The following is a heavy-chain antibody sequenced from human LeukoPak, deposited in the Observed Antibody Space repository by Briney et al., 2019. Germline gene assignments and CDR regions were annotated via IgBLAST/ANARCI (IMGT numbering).Heavy chain of an antibody. CDR1: GGSISSYY. D-gene: IGHD6-19*01. CDR3: ARVGSSGWLYYFDY. CDR2: IYYSGST. J-gene: IGHJ4*02. Sequence: SETLSLTCTVSGGSISSYYWSWIRQPPGKGLEWIGYIYYSGSTNYNPSLKSRVTISVDTSKNQFSLKLSSVTAPDTAVYYCARVGSSGWLYYFDYWGPGTLVTVSS. V-gene: IGHV4-59*01.